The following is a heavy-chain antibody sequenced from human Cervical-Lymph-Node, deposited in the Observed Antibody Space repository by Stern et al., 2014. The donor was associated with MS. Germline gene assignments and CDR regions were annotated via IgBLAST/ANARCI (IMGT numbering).Heavy chain of an antibody. CDR2: IFPSDSET. Sequence: VQLVQSGAEVKKPGESLKIACKGSGYSFSSYWIAWVRQVPGKGLEWVGVIFPSDSETRCSPSFEGQVTISVDKSYSTGYLHLSSLKALDTARYSCGREVALTAGLLGFWGQGTQVIVS. D-gene: IGHD3-22*01. V-gene: IGHV5-51*01. J-gene: IGHJ4*02. CDR3: GREVALTAGLLGF. CDR1: GYSFSSYW.